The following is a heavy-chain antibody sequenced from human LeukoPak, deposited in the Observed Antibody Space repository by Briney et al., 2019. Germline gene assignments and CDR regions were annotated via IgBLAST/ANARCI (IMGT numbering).Heavy chain of an antibody. CDR1: GFTFSSYG. Sequence: PGGSLRLSCAASGFTFSSYGMHWVRQAPGKGLEWVAFIRYDGSNKYYADSVKGRFTISRDNAKNSLYLQMNSLRAEDTAVYYCAREEPAYSSSSSDWGQGTLVTVSS. CDR2: IRYDGSNK. CDR3: AREEPAYSSSSSD. J-gene: IGHJ4*02. D-gene: IGHD6-13*01. V-gene: IGHV3-30*02.